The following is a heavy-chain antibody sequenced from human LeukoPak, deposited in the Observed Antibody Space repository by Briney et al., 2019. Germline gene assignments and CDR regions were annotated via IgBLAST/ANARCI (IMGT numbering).Heavy chain of an antibody. CDR3: ARDRRDSSGSSFDY. Sequence: GGSLRLSCVASGFTFRRYGMHWVRQAPGKGLEWVAFIRYDGSKKYYADSMKGRFSISRDNSKNTLYVQMNSLRAEDTAVYYCARDRRDSSGSSFDYWGQGTLVTVSS. CDR2: IRYDGSKK. CDR1: GFTFRRYG. V-gene: IGHV3-30*02. D-gene: IGHD3-22*01. J-gene: IGHJ4*02.